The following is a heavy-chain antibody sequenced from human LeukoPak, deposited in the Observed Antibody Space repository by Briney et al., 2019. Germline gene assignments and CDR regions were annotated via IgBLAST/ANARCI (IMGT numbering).Heavy chain of an antibody. V-gene: IGHV3-23*01. CDR1: GFTFSSYA. Sequence: PGGSLRLSCGASGFTFSSYAMTWVRQAPGKGLEWVSAISGSGGSTYYADSVKGRFTISRDNSKNTLYLQMNSLRAEDTAVYYCAKEISSGYYYGGIFDYWGQGTLVTVSS. CDR3: AKEISSGYYYGGIFDY. CDR2: ISGSGGST. J-gene: IGHJ4*02. D-gene: IGHD3-22*01.